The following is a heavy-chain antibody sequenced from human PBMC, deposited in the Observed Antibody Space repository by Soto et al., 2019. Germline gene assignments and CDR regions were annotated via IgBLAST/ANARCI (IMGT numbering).Heavy chain of an antibody. Sequence: QVQLVQSGAEVKKPGSSVNVSCKASGGTFSSYSINWVRQAPGQGLEWMGEIIPIFGTANYAPKFQGRGTITADESTSTAYMELSSLRSEDTAVYYCARDGGRHSGGIDYWGQGTLVTVSS. CDR1: GGTFSSYS. V-gene: IGHV1-69*01. D-gene: IGHD1-26*01. CDR2: IIPIFGTA. J-gene: IGHJ4*02. CDR3: ARDGGRHSGGIDY.